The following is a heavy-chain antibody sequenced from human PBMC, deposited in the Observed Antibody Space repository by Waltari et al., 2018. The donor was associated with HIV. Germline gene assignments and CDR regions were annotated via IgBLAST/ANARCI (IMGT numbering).Heavy chain of an antibody. CDR3: ARDKLGDPAPV. CDR1: GFLLGTYS. Sequence: EAQLVESGGAFIQTGGSLGVACVATGFLLGTYSMNWVRRAPGKGLEWVAYIGSSGTTTYADSVKGRFIISRDDAKNSVFLQMNKMREDDTGIYFCARDKLGDPAPVWGQGTTVTVSS. D-gene: IGHD1-26*01. V-gene: IGHV3-48*02. J-gene: IGHJ6*02. CDR2: IGSSGTTT.